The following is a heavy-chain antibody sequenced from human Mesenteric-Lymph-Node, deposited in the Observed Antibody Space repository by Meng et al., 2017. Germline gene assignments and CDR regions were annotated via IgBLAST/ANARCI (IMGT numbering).Heavy chain of an antibody. CDR1: CASISSSNW. V-gene: IGHV4-4*02. CDR2: IYHSGST. J-gene: IGHJ4*02. Sequence: QQRLEEGGPVMVTASGPRPLTCAVSCASISSSNWWSWVRQAPGKGLEWIGEIYHSGSTNYNPSLKSRVTISVDKSKNQFSLNLSSVTAADTAVYYCARVGQWLPIDYWGQGTLVTVSS. D-gene: IGHD6-19*01. CDR3: ARVGQWLPIDY.